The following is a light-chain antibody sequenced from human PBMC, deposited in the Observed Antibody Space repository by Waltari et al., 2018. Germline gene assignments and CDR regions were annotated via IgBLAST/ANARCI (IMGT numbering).Light chain of an antibody. CDR3: MQTLQSPLT. J-gene: IGKJ5*01. Sequence: DIVMTQSPLSLPVTPGEPASISCRSSQSLLHTNGFHYLEWYLQRPGQSPQLLIYLGTNRASGVPDRFSGSRSGTDFTLKISSVEAEDVGVYYCMQTLQSPLTFGQGTRLEIK. CDR2: LGT. V-gene: IGKV2-28*01. CDR1: QSLLHTNGFHY.